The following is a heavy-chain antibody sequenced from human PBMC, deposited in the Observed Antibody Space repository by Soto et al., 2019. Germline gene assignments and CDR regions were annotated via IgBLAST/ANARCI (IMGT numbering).Heavy chain of an antibody. V-gene: IGHV1-18*04. D-gene: IGHD6-6*01. CDR2: ISADNGNT. CDR3: ARVKYSSSSGRESGDYYYYGMDV. J-gene: IGHJ6*02. Sequence: QVQLVQSGAEVKKPGASVKVSCKASGYTFTSYGISWVRQAPGQGLEWLGWISADNGNTNYAQNLQGRVTMTTDTSTSTAYMELRSLRSDDTAVFYCARVKYSSSSGRESGDYYYYGMDVWGQGTTVTVSS. CDR1: GYTFTSYG.